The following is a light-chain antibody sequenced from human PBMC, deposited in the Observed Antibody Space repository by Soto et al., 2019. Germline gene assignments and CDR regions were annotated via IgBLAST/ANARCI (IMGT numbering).Light chain of an antibody. J-gene: IGLJ2*01. CDR2: EVS. V-gene: IGLV2-8*01. CDR3: ISYACSNNFLV. Sequence: QSALTQPPSASGSPGQSVTICCTGTSSDVGGYNYVSWYQQHPGKAPKLMIYEVSKRPSGVPDRFSGSKSGNTASLTVSGLQAEDAADYYCISYACSNNFLVFGGGTKLTVL. CDR1: SSDVGGYNY.